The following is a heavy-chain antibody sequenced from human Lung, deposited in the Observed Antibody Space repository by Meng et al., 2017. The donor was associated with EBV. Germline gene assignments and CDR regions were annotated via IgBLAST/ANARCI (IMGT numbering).Heavy chain of an antibody. CDR2: IYHSGST. Sequence: QVPLQESGPGLVKPSGTLSLTCSVSGGSISSRGAYWGWIRQPPGKGLEWIGEIYHSGSTNYNPSLKSRVTISVDKSKNQFSLKLSSVTAADTAVYYCARGKLSGYRYFDYWGQGTLVTVSS. CDR1: GGSISSRGAY. J-gene: IGHJ4*02. D-gene: IGHD3-3*01. CDR3: ARGKLSGYRYFDY. V-gene: IGHV4-39*07.